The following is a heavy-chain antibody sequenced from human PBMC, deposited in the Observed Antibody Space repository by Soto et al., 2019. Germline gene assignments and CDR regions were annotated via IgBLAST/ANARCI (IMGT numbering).Heavy chain of an antibody. CDR2: IYYSGST. J-gene: IGHJ5*02. CDR3: AGRIPMIVHGRALVLDP. V-gene: IGHV4-61*01. CDR1: GGSVSSGNYY. Sequence: SETLSLTCTVSGGSVSSGNYYWSWIRQPPGKGLEWIGYIYYSGSTNYNPSLKSRVTISIDTSKNQFSLKLSSVTAADTAVYYCAGRIPMIVHGRALVLDPWGQGTLVTVSS. D-gene: IGHD3-22*01.